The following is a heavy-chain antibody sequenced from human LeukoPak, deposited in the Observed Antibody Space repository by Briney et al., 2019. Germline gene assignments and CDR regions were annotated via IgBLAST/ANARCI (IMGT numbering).Heavy chain of an antibody. J-gene: IGHJ4*02. V-gene: IGHV4-30-4*01. CDR3: ARGTAMVNQFDY. Sequence: PSETLSLTCTVSGGSISSGDYYWSWIRQPPGKGLEWIGYIYYSGSTYYNPSLKSRVSISVDTSRNQFSLQLNSVTPEDTAVYYCARGTAMVNQFDYWGQGTLVTVSS. CDR2: IYYSGST. CDR1: GGSISSGDYY. D-gene: IGHD5-18*01.